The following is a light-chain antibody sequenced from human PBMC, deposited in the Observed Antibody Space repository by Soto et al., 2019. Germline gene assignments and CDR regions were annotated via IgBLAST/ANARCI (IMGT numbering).Light chain of an antibody. V-gene: IGKV3-11*01. J-gene: IGKJ1*01. CDR2: DAS. Sequence: EIVFTQSPATLSVSPGTRATLSCRASQSVSSNLAWYQQKPGQAPRLLIYDASNRATGIPARFSGSGSGTDFTLTISSLEPEDFAVYYCQQRVTFGQGTKVDIK. CDR1: QSVSSN. CDR3: QQRVT.